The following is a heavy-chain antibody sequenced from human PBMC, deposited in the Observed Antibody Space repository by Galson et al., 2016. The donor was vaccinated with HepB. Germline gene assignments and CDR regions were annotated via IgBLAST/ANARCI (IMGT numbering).Heavy chain of an antibody. CDR2: IDRYGSST. J-gene: IGHJ4*02. CDR3: ASRGSSLYIG. D-gene: IGHD6-13*01. Sequence: SLRLSCAASGFTFSSYEMHWVRQAPRKGLVWVSRIDRYGSSTGYADSVKGRFTISRDNAKNTLFLHMNSLRVEDTAVYYCASRGSSLYIGWGQGTLVTVSS. V-gene: IGHV3-74*01. CDR1: GFTFSSYE.